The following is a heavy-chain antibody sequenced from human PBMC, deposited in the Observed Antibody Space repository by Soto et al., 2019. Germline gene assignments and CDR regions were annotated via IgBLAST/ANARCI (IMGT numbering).Heavy chain of an antibody. V-gene: IGHV1-69*01. Sequence: QVQLVQSGAEVKKPGSSVKVSCKASGGTFSSYAISWVRQAPGQGLEWMGGIIPIFGTANYAQKFQGRVTITADESTSTAYMELSSLRSEDTAVYSCARDLGLGYGSGYYFDYWGQGTLVTVSS. J-gene: IGHJ4*02. CDR1: GGTFSSYA. CDR3: ARDLGLGYGSGYYFDY. CDR2: IIPIFGTA. D-gene: IGHD3-10*01.